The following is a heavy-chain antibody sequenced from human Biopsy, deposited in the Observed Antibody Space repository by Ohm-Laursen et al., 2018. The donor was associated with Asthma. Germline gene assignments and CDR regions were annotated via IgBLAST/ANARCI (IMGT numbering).Heavy chain of an antibody. J-gene: IGHJ6*02. Sequence: SVKVSCKDSGDSFSNYAISWMRQAPGQGLEWMGGLIPVLGTPDHAQMFEGRVTITADESTSTAYMELSSLSSEDTAVYYCARGYSGSDRIVYYYSGLEVWGQGTTVTVSS. CDR2: LIPVLGTP. CDR3: ARGYSGSDRIVYYYSGLEV. V-gene: IGHV1-69*13. D-gene: IGHD5-12*01. CDR1: GDSFSNYA.